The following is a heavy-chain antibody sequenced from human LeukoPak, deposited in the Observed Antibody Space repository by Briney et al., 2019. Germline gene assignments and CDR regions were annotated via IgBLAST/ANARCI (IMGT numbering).Heavy chain of an antibody. V-gene: IGHV3-15*01. CDR2: IKSKTDGGTT. CDR1: GFTFSIAW. Sequence: GGSLRLSCAASGFTFSIAWMSWVRQAPGKGLGWVGRIKSKTDGGTTDYAAPVKGRFTISRDDSKNTLYLQMNSLKTEDTAVYYCTTDHAVQWLEWYYFDYWGQGTLVTVSS. CDR3: TTDHAVQWLEWYYFDY. J-gene: IGHJ4*02. D-gene: IGHD6-19*01.